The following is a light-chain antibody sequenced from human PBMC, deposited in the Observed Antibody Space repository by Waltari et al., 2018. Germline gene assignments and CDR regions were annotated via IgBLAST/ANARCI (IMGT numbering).Light chain of an antibody. CDR1: QGISTY. V-gene: IGKV1-17*01. Sequence: DIQMTQSPSSLSASAGDTVTITCRASQGISTYLNWYQQKPGKAPKRLIYAASSLESGVPARFSGSGSGTDFTLTISSLQPEDFAIYNCLQYNSHPFTFGPGTKLDIK. CDR2: AAS. J-gene: IGKJ3*01. CDR3: LQYNSHPFT.